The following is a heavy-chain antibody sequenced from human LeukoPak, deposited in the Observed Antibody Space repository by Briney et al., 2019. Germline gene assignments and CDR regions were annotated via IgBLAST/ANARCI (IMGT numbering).Heavy chain of an antibody. Sequence: GGSLRLSCAASGFTFSIYAMNWVRQAPGKGLEWVSAISGSGGSTYYADSVKGRFTISRDNSKSTLYLQMNGLRAEDTAVYYCAKAAADYYDSSGYYYLCDYWGQGTLVTVSS. CDR1: GFTFSIYA. CDR2: ISGSGGST. CDR3: AKAAADYYDSSGYYYLCDY. V-gene: IGHV3-23*01. J-gene: IGHJ4*02. D-gene: IGHD3-22*01.